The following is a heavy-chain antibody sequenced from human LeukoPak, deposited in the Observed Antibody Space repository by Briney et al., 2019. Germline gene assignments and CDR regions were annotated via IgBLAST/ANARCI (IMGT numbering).Heavy chain of an antibody. Sequence: RSGGSLRLSCAASGFTFSSYWMHWVRQAPGKGLAWVSRINSDGSSTSYADSVKGRFTISRDNAKNTLYLQMNSLRAEDTAVYYCARDHDGLWAHDAFDIWGQGTMVTVSS. CDR1: GFTFSSYW. D-gene: IGHD2-21*01. CDR2: INSDGSST. J-gene: IGHJ3*02. CDR3: ARDHDGLWAHDAFDI. V-gene: IGHV3-74*01.